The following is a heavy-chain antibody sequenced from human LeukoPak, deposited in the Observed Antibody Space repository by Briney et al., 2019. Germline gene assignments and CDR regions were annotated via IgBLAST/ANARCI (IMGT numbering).Heavy chain of an antibody. J-gene: IGHJ6*02. V-gene: IGHV4-39*01. D-gene: IGHD3-10*01. CDR2: IFYSGST. CDR1: GGSISSSSYY. CDR3: VRRGYYYYYYGMDV. Sequence: PSETLSLTCTVSGGSISSSSYYWGWIRQPPGKGLEWIGSIFYSGSTDYNPSLKSRVTISVDTSKNQFSPKLSSVTAADTAVYYCVRRGYYYYYYGMDVWGQGTTVTVSS.